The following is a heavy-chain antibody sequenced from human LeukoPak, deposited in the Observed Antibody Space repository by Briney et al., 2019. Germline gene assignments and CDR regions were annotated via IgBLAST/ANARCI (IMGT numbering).Heavy chain of an antibody. D-gene: IGHD6-19*01. CDR3: AKVLAYSSGWFFDY. V-gene: IGHV3-30*02. Sequence: GGFLRLSCAASGFTFSSYGMHWVRQAPGKGLEWVAFIRYDGSNKYYADSVKGRFTISRDNSKNPLYLQMNSLRAEDTAVYYCAKVLAYSSGWFFDYWGQGTLVTVSS. CDR1: GFTFSSYG. J-gene: IGHJ4*02. CDR2: IRYDGSNK.